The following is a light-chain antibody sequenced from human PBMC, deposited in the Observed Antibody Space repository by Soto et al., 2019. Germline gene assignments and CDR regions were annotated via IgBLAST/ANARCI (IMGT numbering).Light chain of an antibody. V-gene: IGLV2-8*01. CDR1: SSDVGAHNF. Sequence: QSVLTQPPSASGSPGQSVTISCTGTSSDVGAHNFVSWHQQHPGKAPKLMIYEVSKRPSGLPDRFSGSKSGNTASLTVSGLQAEDEADYYCSSYAGSNNYVFGTGTKLTVL. CDR2: EVS. J-gene: IGLJ1*01. CDR3: SSYAGSNNYV.